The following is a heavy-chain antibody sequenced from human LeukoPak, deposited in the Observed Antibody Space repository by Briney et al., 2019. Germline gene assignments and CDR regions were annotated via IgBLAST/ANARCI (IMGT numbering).Heavy chain of an antibody. Sequence: SETLSLTCTVSSYSVSSGFYWGWIRQPPGKGLEWIGSIYHSGDTYYNPSLKSRVTMSVDTSKNQFSLKLSSVTAADTAVYYCARDYSPNWCGGDCSYYFDYWGQGTLVTVSS. D-gene: IGHD2-21*02. J-gene: IGHJ4*02. CDR3: ARDYSPNWCGGDCSYYFDY. V-gene: IGHV4-38-2*02. CDR1: SYSVSSGFY. CDR2: IYHSGDT.